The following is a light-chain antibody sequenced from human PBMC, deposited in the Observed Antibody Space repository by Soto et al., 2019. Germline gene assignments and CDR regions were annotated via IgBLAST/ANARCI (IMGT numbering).Light chain of an antibody. J-gene: IGLJ2*01. CDR1: SSDVGGYNY. CDR3: SSYTSDNTVV. CDR2: DVS. Sequence: QSALTQPASVSGSPGQSITISCTGTSSDVGGYNYVSWYQQHPGKAPKLIISDVSNRPSGVSNHFSGSKSGNTASLTISGLQAEDEADYYCSSYTSDNTVVFGGGTKLTVL. V-gene: IGLV2-14*01.